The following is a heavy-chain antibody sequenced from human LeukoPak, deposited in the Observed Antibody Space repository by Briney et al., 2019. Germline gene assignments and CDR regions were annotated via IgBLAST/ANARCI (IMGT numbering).Heavy chain of an antibody. J-gene: IGHJ4*02. CDR1: GGSISSYY. V-gene: IGHV4-59*08. D-gene: IGHD4-17*01. CDR3: ARRDGDYDY. Sequence: SETLSLTCTVSGGSISSYYWSWIRQPPGKGLEWIGYIYYSESTNYNPSLKSRVTISVDTSKNQFSLKLSSVAAADTAVYYCARRDGDYDYWGQGTLVTVSS. CDR2: IYYSEST.